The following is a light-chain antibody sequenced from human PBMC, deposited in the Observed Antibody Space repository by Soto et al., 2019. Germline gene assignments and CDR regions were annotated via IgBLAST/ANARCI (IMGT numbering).Light chain of an antibody. J-gene: IGLJ2*01. CDR1: NSDVGGHKY. V-gene: IGLV2-8*01. CDR3: SSYAGNNNLV. Sequence: QSALTQPPSASGSPGQSVTISCTGTNSDVGGHKYVSWYQQHPGKAPKLMIYEVSKRPSGVPDRFSGSKSGNTASLTVSGLQAEDESDYYCSSYAGNNNLVFGGGTKLTV. CDR2: EVS.